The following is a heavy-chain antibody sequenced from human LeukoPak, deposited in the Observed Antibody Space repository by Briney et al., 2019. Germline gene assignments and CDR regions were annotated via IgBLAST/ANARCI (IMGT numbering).Heavy chain of an antibody. D-gene: IGHD3-22*01. Sequence: SETLSLTCTVSGSSISSYYWSCIRQPTGKGLECIGYIYYTGSTNYNPSLKSRVTISVDTSKNQFSLKLSSVTAADTAVYYCARLSDSDSSGYYWGFEYWGQGTLVTVSS. CDR2: IYYTGST. V-gene: IGHV4-59*08. CDR3: ARLSDSDSSGYYWGFEY. CDR1: GSSISSYY. J-gene: IGHJ4*02.